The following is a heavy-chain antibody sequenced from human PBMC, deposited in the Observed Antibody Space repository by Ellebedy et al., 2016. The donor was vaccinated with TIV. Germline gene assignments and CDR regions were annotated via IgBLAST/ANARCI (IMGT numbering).Heavy chain of an antibody. V-gene: IGHV3-23*01. J-gene: IGHJ4*02. CDR1: GFTFSNYA. Sequence: GESLKISXAASGFTFSNYAMSWVRQVPGKGLEWVAGITNRGGSTGYADSVKGRFTISRDNSKNTVYLQMEGLGAEDTAVYYCAKEITMIYFASGGYFDYWGQGALVTVSS. D-gene: IGHD3-9*01. CDR3: AKEITMIYFASGGYFDY. CDR2: ITNRGGST.